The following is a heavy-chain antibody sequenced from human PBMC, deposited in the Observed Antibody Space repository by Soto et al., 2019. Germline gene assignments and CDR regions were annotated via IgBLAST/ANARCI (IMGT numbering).Heavy chain of an antibody. CDR1: GFTFDDYA. CDR3: AKDRLDIAAVGSGPHYYYGMDV. J-gene: IGHJ6*02. D-gene: IGHD6-13*01. V-gene: IGHV3-9*01. CDR2: ISWNSGSI. Sequence: GGSLRLSCAASGFTFDDYAMHWVRQAPGKGLEWVSGISWNSGSIGYADSVKGRFTISRDNAKNSLYLQMNSLRAEDTALYYCAKDRLDIAAVGSGPHYYYGMDVWGQGTTVTVSS.